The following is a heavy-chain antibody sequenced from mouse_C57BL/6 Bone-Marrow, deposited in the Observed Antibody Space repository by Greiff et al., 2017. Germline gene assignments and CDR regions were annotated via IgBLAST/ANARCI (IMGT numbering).Heavy chain of an antibody. V-gene: IGHV1-42*01. CDR2: INPSTGGT. Sequence: VQLQQSGPELVKPGASVKISCKASGYSFTGYYMNWVKQSPEKSLEWIGEINPSTGGTTYNQKFKAKATLTVDKSSSTAYMQLNSLTSSDSAVYYCARENGPLFDYWGQGTTLTVSS. CDR1: GYSFTGYY. CDR3: ARENGPLFDY. J-gene: IGHJ2*01.